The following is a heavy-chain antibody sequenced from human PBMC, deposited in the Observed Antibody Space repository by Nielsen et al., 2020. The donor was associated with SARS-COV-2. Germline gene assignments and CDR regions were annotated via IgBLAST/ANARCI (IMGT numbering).Heavy chain of an antibody. CDR1: GGSISSNNW. D-gene: IGHD2-2*02. V-gene: IGHV4-4*02. Sequence: SETLSLTCAVSGGSISSNNWWSWVRQPPGKGLEWIGEIYHSGSTNYNPSLKSRLTMSVDKSKNQFSLKLSSVTAADTAVYYCARGDIVVVPAPILGLGPYYSSYYMDVWGKGTTVTVSS. CDR3: ARGDIVVVPAPILGLGPYYSSYYMDV. J-gene: IGHJ6*03. CDR2: IYHSGST.